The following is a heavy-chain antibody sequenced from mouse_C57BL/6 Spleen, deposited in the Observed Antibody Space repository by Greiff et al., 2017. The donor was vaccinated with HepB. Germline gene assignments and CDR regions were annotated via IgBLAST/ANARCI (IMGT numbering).Heavy chain of an antibody. Sequence: QVQLQQPGAELVKPGASVKMSCRASGYTFTSYWITWVKQRPGQGLEWIGDIYPGSGSTNYNEKFKSKATLTVDTSSSTAYMQLSSLTSEDSAVYYCANRDDYYVYIDVWGTGTTVTVSS. V-gene: IGHV1-55*01. D-gene: IGHD2-3*01. CDR2: IYPGSGST. J-gene: IGHJ1*03. CDR3: ANRDDYYVYIDV. CDR1: GYTFTSYW.